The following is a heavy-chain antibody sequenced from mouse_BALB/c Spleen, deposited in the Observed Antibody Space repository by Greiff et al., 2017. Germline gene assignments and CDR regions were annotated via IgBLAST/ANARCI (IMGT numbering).Heavy chain of an antibody. CDR1: GYTFTSYW. CDR2: INPSTGYT. V-gene: IGHV1-7*01. Sequence: QVQLQQSGAELAKPGASVKMSCKASGYTFTSYWMHWGKQRPGQGLEWIGYINPSTGYTEYNQKFKDKATLTADKSSSTAYMQLSSLTSEDSAVYYCANLWLRRRDAWFAYWGQGTLVTVSA. J-gene: IGHJ3*01. D-gene: IGHD2-2*01. CDR3: ANLWLRRRDAWFAY.